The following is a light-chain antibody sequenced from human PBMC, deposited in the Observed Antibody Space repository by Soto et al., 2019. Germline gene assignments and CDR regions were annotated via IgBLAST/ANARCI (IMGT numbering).Light chain of an antibody. J-gene: IGKJ4*01. CDR3: QQYKNWPGT. CDR2: GAS. CDR1: QSVNSH. Sequence: IVMTQAPATLPVSPGERATLSCRTSQSVNSHLAWYQHKPGQXPRXXIYGASSRATGIPTRFSGSGSGTELTITIDSLKSEDFEIDFCQQYKNWPGTFGGGTKVDIK. V-gene: IGKV3-15*01.